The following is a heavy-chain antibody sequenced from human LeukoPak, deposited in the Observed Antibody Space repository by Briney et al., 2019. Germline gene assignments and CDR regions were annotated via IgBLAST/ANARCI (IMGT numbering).Heavy chain of an antibody. CDR2: IYHSGST. V-gene: IGHV4-38-2*01. CDR1: GYSISSGYY. CDR3: ARAFPYDFWSGYYFADP. J-gene: IGHJ5*02. Sequence: SSETLSLTCAVSGYSISSGYYWGWIRQPPGKGLEWIGSIYHSGSTYYNPSLKSRVTRSVDTSKKQSSLKLSSVTAADTAVYYCARAFPYDFWSGYYFADPWGQGTLVTVSS. D-gene: IGHD3-3*01.